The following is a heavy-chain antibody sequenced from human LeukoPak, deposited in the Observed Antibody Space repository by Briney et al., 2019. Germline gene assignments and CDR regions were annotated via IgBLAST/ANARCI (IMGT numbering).Heavy chain of an antibody. CDR3: AREMYYYDSSGYSTPTGYFDY. CDR1: GGSISSGGYY. Sequence: PSETLSLTCTVSGGSISSGGYYWSWIRQHPGKGLEWIGYIYYSGSTYYNPSLKSRVTISVDTSKNQFSLKLSSVTAADTAVYYCAREMYYYDSSGYSTPTGYFDYWGQGTLVTVSS. V-gene: IGHV4-31*03. J-gene: IGHJ4*02. D-gene: IGHD3-22*01. CDR2: IYYSGST.